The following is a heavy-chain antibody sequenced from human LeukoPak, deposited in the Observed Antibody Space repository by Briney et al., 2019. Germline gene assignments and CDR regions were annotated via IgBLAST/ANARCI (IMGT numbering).Heavy chain of an antibody. D-gene: IGHD3-22*01. J-gene: IGHJ3*02. V-gene: IGHV5-51*01. CDR2: IYPGDSDT. CDR3: ARQGQSGYYWSHDAFDI. CDR1: GYSFTSYW. Sequence: GESLKISCKGSGYSFTSYWIGWVRQMPGKGLEWMGIIYPGDSDTRYSPSFQGQVTISADKSISTAYLQWSSLKASDTAMYYCARQGQSGYYWSHDAFDIWGQGTMVTVSS.